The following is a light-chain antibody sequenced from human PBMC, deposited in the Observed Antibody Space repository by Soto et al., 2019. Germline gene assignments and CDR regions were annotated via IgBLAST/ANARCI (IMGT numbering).Light chain of an antibody. J-gene: IGKJ4*01. CDR3: QQYKNYPIT. Sequence: DIQMTQSPSSLSASVGDRVTITCRASQDISNSLAWVQQRPGKAPKSLIYAASNLLSGVPSKFSGSGSGTYFTLTISTLQPEDFATYYCQQYKNYPITFGGGTKVEIK. CDR2: AAS. CDR1: QDISNS. V-gene: IGKV1-16*02.